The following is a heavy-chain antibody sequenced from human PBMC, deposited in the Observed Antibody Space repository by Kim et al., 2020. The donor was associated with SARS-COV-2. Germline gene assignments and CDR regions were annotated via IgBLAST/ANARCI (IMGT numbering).Heavy chain of an antibody. D-gene: IGHD3-10*01. J-gene: IGHJ4*02. V-gene: IGHV4-59*08. Sequence: YHPSLESRITISVDTSRNPFSLKVTSVTAADTAVYYWERHHNSGTYPLDYWGQGTLVTVSS. CDR3: ERHHNSGTYPLDY.